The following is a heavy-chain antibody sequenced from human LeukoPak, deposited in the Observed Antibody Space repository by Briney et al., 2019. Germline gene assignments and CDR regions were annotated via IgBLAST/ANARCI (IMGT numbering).Heavy chain of an antibody. CDR1: GYTFTNYY. D-gene: IGHD6-13*01. V-gene: IGHV1-46*01. CDR3: ARGPYSSSWDEDY. J-gene: IGHJ4*02. Sequence: ASVKVSCKASGYTFTNYYMHWVRHAPGQGIEWLGIINPSGGRTSYAQNFQGRVTMTRDTSTSTVYMEVSSLRSEDTSVYYCARGPYSSSWDEDYWGQGTLVTVSS. CDR2: INPSGGRT.